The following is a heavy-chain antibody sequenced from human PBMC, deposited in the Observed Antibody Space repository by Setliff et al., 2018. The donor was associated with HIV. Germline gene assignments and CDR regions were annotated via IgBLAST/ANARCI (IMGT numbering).Heavy chain of an antibody. J-gene: IGHJ3*02. CDR2: VYYTGST. D-gene: IGHD3-10*01. CDR1: GDSTSSYY. Sequence: SETLSLTCPVSGDSTSSYYWSWIRQPPGKGLEWIGNVYYTGSTNYNPSLKSRITISIDTSKNQFSLTLTSVTAADTAVYYCVRDPPLITYGPDHPFDIWGQGTMVTVSS. V-gene: IGHV4-59*12. CDR3: VRDPPLITYGPDHPFDI.